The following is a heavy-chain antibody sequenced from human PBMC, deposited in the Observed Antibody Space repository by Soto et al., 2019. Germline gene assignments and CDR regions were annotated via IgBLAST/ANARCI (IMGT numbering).Heavy chain of an antibody. Sequence: QVQLVQSGPDVKKPGASVKVACKAPGYTFTNYGITWVRQAPGQGLEWMGWIITYSGNTNDAQILQHRVSLTADTATSTAYMELRSLRSDDTAVYYCARIPGYSTTWYYAFDIWGKGTLVTVSS. CDR3: ARIPGYSTTWYYAFDI. V-gene: IGHV1-18*01. CDR2: IITYSGNT. CDR1: GYTFTNYG. D-gene: IGHD6-13*01. J-gene: IGHJ3*02.